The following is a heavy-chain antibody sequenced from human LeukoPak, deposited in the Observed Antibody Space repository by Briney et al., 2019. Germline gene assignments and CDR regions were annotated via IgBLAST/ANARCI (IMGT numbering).Heavy chain of an antibody. Sequence: PSETLSLTRAVSGDSISLTSYFWGWIRPPPGTGLEWIETIYYTANTYFNPSLKSRVTMSVDTYKNKLPVKLSSVTAADTDVYYCERRSDSSDYYFEVGPFDIWGRGTMVTVSS. CDR3: ERRSDSSDYYFEVGPFDI. V-gene: IGHV4-39*01. D-gene: IGHD3-22*01. J-gene: IGHJ3*02. CDR2: IYYTANT. CDR1: GDSISLTSYF.